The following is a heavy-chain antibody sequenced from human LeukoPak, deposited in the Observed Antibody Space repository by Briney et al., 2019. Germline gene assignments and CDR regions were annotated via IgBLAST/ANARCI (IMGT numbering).Heavy chain of an antibody. CDR3: ARLGVDCSDGRCY. D-gene: IGHD2-15*01. CDR2: INPSGGST. Sequence: GASVKVSCKASGYTFTSYYMHWVRQPPGQGLEWMGIINPSGGSTTYAQKFQGRVTMTTDTSTSTAFVELRSLRSDDTAVYYCARLGVDCSDGRCYWGQGTLVTVSS. CDR1: GYTFTSYY. J-gene: IGHJ4*02. V-gene: IGHV1-46*03.